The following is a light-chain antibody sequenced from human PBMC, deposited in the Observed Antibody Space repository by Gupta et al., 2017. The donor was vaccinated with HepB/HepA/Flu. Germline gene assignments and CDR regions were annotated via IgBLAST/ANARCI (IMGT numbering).Light chain of an antibody. CDR1: QTVSTD. Sequence: EIVLTQSPATLSLSPGERATLSCRASQTVSTDLAWYQQKPGQAPRLLISDTSNRATGIPARFSGRGSGTDCTLTISSLEPEDFAVDYCQQRRNWSRTWGQGPKLEIK. V-gene: IGKV3-11*01. CDR2: DTS. CDR3: QQRRNWSRT. J-gene: IGKJ1*01.